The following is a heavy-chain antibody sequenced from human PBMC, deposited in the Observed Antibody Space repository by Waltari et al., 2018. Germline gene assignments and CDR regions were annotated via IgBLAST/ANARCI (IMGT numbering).Heavy chain of an antibody. CDR1: GFSFSIYP. CDR2: ISVNSEYI. V-gene: IGHV3-21*02. Sequence: EVQLVESGGGLVKPGGSLRPSWSASGFSFSIYPMSWVRQAPGKGLEWVAFISVNSEYIFYADSVRGRFTISRDNAKNSLYLQMNSLTAEDTAVYYCASLASIWGQGTLVTVSS. D-gene: IGHD3-3*02. CDR3: ASLASI. J-gene: IGHJ4*02.